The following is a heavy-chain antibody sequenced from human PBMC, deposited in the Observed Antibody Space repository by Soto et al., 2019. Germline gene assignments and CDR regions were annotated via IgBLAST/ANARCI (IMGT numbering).Heavy chain of an antibody. D-gene: IGHD6-25*01. J-gene: IGHJ5*02. V-gene: IGHV4-39*01. CDR2: IFYTGRT. Sequence: ETLSLTCTISGGSISSPSHYWGWVRQPPGKGLEWIGSIFYTGRTYYTPSLKSRVSISVDTSKNQFSLNLSSVTAADTAVYFCAGQTFTIAAASFGRSNWFDPWGPGTLVTVSS. CDR1: GGSISSPSHY. CDR3: AGQTFTIAAASFGRSNWFDP.